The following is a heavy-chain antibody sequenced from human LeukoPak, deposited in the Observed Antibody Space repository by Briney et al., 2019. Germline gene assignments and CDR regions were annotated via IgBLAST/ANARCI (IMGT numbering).Heavy chain of an antibody. D-gene: IGHD3-22*01. Sequence: SETLPLTCTVSGGSISSSTYYWGWIRQPPGKGLERIGSMYYSSGNTYYNPSLKSRVTISVDTSKNQFSLKLSSVTAADTAVYYCARRAYSSGYDYMDVWGKGTTVTISS. J-gene: IGHJ6*03. CDR3: ARRAYSSGYDYMDV. CDR1: GGSISSSTYY. V-gene: IGHV4-39*07. CDR2: MYYSSGNT.